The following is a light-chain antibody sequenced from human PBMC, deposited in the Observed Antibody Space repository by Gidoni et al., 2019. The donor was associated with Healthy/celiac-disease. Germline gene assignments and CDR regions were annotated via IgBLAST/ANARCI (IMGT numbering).Light chain of an antibody. CDR2: GNS. Sequence: QSVLTQPPSVSGAPGQRVTISCTGSSSNIGAGYDVHWYQQLPGTAPKLLIYGNSNRPSGVPDRFSGSKSGTAASLAITGLQAEDEADYYGKSYDRSLSGPDWVFGGGTKLTV. CDR3: KSYDRSLSGPDWV. J-gene: IGLJ3*02. CDR1: SSNIGAGYD. V-gene: IGLV1-40*01.